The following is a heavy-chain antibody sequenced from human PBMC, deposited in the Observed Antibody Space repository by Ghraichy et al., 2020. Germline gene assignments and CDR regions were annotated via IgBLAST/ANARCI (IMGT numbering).Heavy chain of an antibody. CDR3: ARVQYYYGSGSYRDYYYYYYMDV. D-gene: IGHD3-10*01. V-gene: IGHV4-34*01. CDR1: GGSFSGYY. J-gene: IGHJ6*03. CDR2: INHSGST. Sequence: SQTLSLTFAVYGGSFSGYYWSWIRQPPGKGLEWIGEINHSGSTNYNPSLKSRVTISVDTSKNQFSLKLSSVTAADTAVYYCARVQYYYGSGSYRDYYYYYYMDVWGKGTTVTVSS.